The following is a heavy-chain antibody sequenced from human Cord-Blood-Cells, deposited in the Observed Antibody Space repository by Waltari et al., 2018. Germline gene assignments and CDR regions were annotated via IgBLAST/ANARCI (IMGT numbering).Heavy chain of an antibody. CDR2: ISYDGSNK. J-gene: IGHJ3*02. Sequence: QVQLVESGGGVVQPGRSLRLSCAASGFPFSSYAMPWVRQAPGKGLEWVAVISYDGSNKYYADSVKGRFTISRDNSKNTLYLQMNSLRAEDTAVYYCARAGSSLDAFDIWGQGTMVTVSS. D-gene: IGHD1-26*01. CDR3: ARAGSSLDAFDI. CDR1: GFPFSSYA. V-gene: IGHV3-30-3*01.